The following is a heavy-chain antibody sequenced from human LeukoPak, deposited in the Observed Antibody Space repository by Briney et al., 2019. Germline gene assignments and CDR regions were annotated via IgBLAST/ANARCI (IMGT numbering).Heavy chain of an antibody. D-gene: IGHD6-25*01. V-gene: IGHV1-3*01. J-gene: IGHJ4*02. CDR2: INAGNGDT. Sequence: GASVRVSCKASGSTFTSFAFHWVRQAPGQSLEWMGWINAGNGDTKYSQRFQDRVTFTRDSSASTAYMDLSSLKSEDTAVYYCARQGLGHKYFLEYWGQGSLVTVSS. CDR1: GSTFTSFA. CDR3: ARQGLGHKYFLEY.